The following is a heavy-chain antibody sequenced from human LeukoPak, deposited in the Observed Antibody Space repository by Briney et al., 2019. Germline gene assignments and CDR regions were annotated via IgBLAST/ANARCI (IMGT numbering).Heavy chain of an antibody. D-gene: IGHD6-13*01. J-gene: IGHJ4*02. Sequence: PGGSLRLSCAASGFTFSSYGMHWVRQAPGKGLEWVAAIWYDGSNKYYADSVKGRFTISRDNSKNTLYLQMNSLRAEDTAVYYCARGDSSSWNNYFDYWGQGTLVTVSS. CDR1: GFTFSSYG. V-gene: IGHV3-33*01. CDR2: IWYDGSNK. CDR3: ARGDSSSWNNYFDY.